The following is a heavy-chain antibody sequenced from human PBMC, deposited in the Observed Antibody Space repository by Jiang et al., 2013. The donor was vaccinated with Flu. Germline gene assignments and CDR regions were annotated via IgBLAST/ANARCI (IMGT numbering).Heavy chain of an antibody. V-gene: IGHV1-69*04. CDR3: AREMGIQSWPYGMDV. J-gene: IGHJ6*04. CDR1: GGTFISFA. D-gene: IGHD7-27*01. Sequence: SGAEVKKPGSSVKVSCRASGGTFISFAINWVRQAPGQGLEWIGKVIPRLGQATYAQKFQGRVTITADRSTSTAYMELSSLTTDDTAIYFCAREMGIQSWPYGMDVWGKGTALNVSS. CDR2: VIPRLGQA.